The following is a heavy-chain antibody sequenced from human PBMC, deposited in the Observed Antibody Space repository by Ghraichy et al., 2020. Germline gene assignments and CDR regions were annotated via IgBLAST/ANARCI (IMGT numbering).Heavy chain of an antibody. CDR2: IYYSGST. CDR3: ARSIVVLPAVCDY. V-gene: IGHV4-39*01. CDR1: GGSISSSSYS. Sequence: SETLSLTCTVSGGSISSSSYSWGWIRQPPGKGLEWIGSIYYSGSTYYNPSLKSRVSISVDTSKNQFSLKLTSLTAADTAVYYCARSIVVLPAVCDYWGQGTLVTVSS. D-gene: IGHD2-2*01. J-gene: IGHJ4*02.